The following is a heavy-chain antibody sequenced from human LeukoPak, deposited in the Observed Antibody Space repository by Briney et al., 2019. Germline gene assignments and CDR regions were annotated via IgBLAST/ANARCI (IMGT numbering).Heavy chain of an antibody. D-gene: IGHD5-18*01. J-gene: IGHJ5*02. CDR2: ISGSGGST. Sequence: PGGSLRLSCTASGFTFSSYAMSWVRQAPGKGLEWVSAISGSGGSTYYADSVKGRFTISRDNSKNTLYLQMNSLRAEDTAVYYCARAPGAAMVSGDWFDPWGQGTLVTVSS. CDR3: ARAPGAAMVSGDWFDP. CDR1: GFTFSSYA. V-gene: IGHV3-23*01.